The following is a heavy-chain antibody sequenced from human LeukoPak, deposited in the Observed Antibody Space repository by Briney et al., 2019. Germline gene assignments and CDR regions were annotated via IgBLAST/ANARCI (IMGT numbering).Heavy chain of an antibody. CDR2: INHSGST. J-gene: IGHJ5*02. Sequence: RASETLSLTCAVYGGSFSGYYWSWIRQPPGKGLEWIGEINHSGSTNYNPSLKSRVTISVDTSKNQFSLKLSSVTAADTAVYYCARERFLEWLSYNWFDPWGQGTLVTVSS. CDR1: GGSFSGYY. V-gene: IGHV4-34*01. D-gene: IGHD3-3*01. CDR3: ARERFLEWLSYNWFDP.